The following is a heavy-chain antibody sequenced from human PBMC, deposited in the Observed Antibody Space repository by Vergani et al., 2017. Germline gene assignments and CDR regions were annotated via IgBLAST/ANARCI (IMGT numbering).Heavy chain of an antibody. CDR3: AKDTIPHNTMIVVVPYILSSFDI. D-gene: IGHD3-22*01. CDR2: ISWNSGSI. V-gene: IGHV3-9*01. CDR1: GFPFDDYA. Sequence: EVQLVESGGGLVQPGRSLRPSCAASGFPFDDYAMHWVRQAPGKGLEWVSGISWNSGSIGDAESVKGRFTIPGDNAKNSLYLQMNSLRAEDTALYYCAKDTIPHNTMIVVVPYILSSFDIWGQGTMVTVSS. J-gene: IGHJ3*02.